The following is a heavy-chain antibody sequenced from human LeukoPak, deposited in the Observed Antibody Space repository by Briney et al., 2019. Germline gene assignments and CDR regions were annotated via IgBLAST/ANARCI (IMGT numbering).Heavy chain of an antibody. CDR3: ARYGHWFDP. D-gene: IGHD3-10*01. J-gene: IGHJ5*02. CDR1: GYSISSGYY. CDR2: VHHSADT. V-gene: IGHV4-38-2*01. Sequence: SETLSLTCAVSGYSISSGYYWGWIRQPPGKGLEYIGSVHHSADTYYNPSLKSRVTMSIDTSKNQFSLKLNSVTAADTAVYYRARYGHWFDPWGQGTLVTVSS.